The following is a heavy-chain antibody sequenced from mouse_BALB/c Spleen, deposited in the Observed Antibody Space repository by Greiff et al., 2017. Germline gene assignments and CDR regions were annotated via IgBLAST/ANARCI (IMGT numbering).Heavy chain of an antibody. CDR1: GFSSAGYG. CDR2: IWGDGST. CDR3: AREGEDPDGYLPDGRGQVKTRAWY. D-gene: IGHD5-1*01. V-gene: IGHV2-6-7*01. J-gene: IGHJ1*01. Sequence: VMFVESGPGSVVPSQSPSITSTAPGFSSAGYGVNWVRQPPGKALEWLGMIWGDGSTDYNSALKSRLSISKDNPQSQVFLKMNSLQTDDTARYYCAREGEDPDGYLPDGRGQVKTRAWY.